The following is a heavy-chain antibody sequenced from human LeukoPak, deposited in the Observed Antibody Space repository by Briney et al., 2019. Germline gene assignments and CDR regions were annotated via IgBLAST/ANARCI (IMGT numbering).Heavy chain of an antibody. CDR2: ISSSSSYI. V-gene: IGHV3-21*01. J-gene: IGHJ4*02. CDR1: GFTFSSYS. CDR3: ARGGYGFDY. Sequence: GGSLRLSCAASGFTFSSYSMNWVRQAPGKGLEWVSSISSSSSYIYYADSLKGRFTISRDNAKNSLYLQMNSLRAEDTAVYYCARGGYGFDYWGQGTLVTVSS. D-gene: IGHD5-12*01.